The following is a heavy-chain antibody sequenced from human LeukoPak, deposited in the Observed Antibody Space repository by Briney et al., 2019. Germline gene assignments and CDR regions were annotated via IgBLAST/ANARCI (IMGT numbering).Heavy chain of an antibody. Sequence: ASVEVSCKASGYTFTGYYMHWVRQAPGQGLEWMGWINPNSGDTKYAQKFQGRVTMTRDTSISSAYMELSRLRSDDTAVYYCATQRGSYLWGTDFDYWGQGTLVTVSS. J-gene: IGHJ4*02. CDR2: INPNSGDT. CDR1: GYTFTGYY. D-gene: IGHD3-16*01. V-gene: IGHV1-2*02. CDR3: ATQRGSYLWGTDFDY.